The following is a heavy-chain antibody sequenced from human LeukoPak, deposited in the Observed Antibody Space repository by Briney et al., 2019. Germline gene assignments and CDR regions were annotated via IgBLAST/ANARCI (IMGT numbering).Heavy chain of an antibody. CDR2: INHSGST. D-gene: IGHD1-26*01. CDR1: GGSFSGYY. Sequence: PSETLSLTCAVYGGSFSGYYWSWIRQPPGKGLEWIGEINHSGSTNYNPSLKSRVTISVDTSKNQFSLKLSSVTAADTAVYYCARGPAGSYYYFDYWAREPWSPSPQ. J-gene: IGHJ4*02. CDR3: ARGPAGSYYYFDY. V-gene: IGHV4-34*01.